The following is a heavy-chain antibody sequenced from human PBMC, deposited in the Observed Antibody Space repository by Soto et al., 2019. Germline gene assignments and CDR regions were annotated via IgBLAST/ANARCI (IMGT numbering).Heavy chain of an antibody. D-gene: IGHD1-1*01. Sequence: QVQLVQSGPEVKKPGASVKVSCKPSGYTFINYGVNWVRQAPGQGLEWLGWISNFNGNVNYAQKFKGRVTMTTDTSTTSVYMELRSLRSDDTAMYYCATTSDLYTTGTDLRYWGQGTLVTVSS. V-gene: IGHV1-18*01. CDR3: ATTSDLYTTGTDLRY. CDR2: ISNFNGNV. J-gene: IGHJ4*02. CDR1: GYTFINYG.